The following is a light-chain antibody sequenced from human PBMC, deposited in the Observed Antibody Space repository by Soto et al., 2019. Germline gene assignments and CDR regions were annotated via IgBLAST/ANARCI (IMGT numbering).Light chain of an antibody. CDR1: QSVSSN. Sequence: EIVMTQSPATLSVSPGERAALSCRASQSVSSNFAWYQQKPGQAPRLLIYGASTRATGIPARFSGSGSGTEFTLTISNLQSEDFAVYYWQQYNNWPYTFGQGTKLEIK. CDR2: GAS. J-gene: IGKJ2*01. CDR3: QQYNNWPYT. V-gene: IGKV3-15*01.